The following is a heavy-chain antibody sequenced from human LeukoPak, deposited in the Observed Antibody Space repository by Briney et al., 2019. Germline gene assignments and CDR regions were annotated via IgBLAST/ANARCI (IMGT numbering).Heavy chain of an antibody. Sequence: GSLRLSCAASGFTFSSYWMHWVRQAPGKGLVWVSRINTDGSTTTYADSVKGRFTISRDNSKNTLYLQMNSLRAEDTAVYYCARVYRWVSSTPPYFDFWGQGTLVTVSS. CDR2: INTDGSTT. CDR3: ARVYRWVSSTPPYFDF. D-gene: IGHD2-8*02. CDR1: GFTFSSYW. J-gene: IGHJ4*02. V-gene: IGHV3-74*01.